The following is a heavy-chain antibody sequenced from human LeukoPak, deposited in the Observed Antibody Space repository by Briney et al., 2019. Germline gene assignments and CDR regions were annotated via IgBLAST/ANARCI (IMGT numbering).Heavy chain of an antibody. CDR1: GFTSSGVA. Sequence: GGSLRPSCAPSGFTSSGVAMTCGRRTPGQGLGDVSGIGGSGDNTLYADSVRGRFTISRDNSKNTLYLEMNSPTAEDTAIYYCAKMKGHPLPKYYMDVWGQGTTVTVSS. CDR3: AKMKGHPLPKYYMDV. V-gene: IGHV3-23*01. CDR2: IGGSGDNT. J-gene: IGHJ6*03.